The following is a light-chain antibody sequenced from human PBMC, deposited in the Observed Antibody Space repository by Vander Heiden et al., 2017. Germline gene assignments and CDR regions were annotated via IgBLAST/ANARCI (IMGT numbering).Light chain of an antibody. CDR1: QDIYNS. V-gene: IGKV1-33*01. Sequence: DIQMTQSPSSLSAYVGDRVTITCQASQDIYNSLNWYQHRPGRAPKLLIYEASNLEAGVPSRFTGSGSGTQFALTIDSLQHEDFATYYCKHVESLSLSFGGGTKVEIK. CDR3: KHVESLSLS. CDR2: EAS. J-gene: IGKJ4*01.